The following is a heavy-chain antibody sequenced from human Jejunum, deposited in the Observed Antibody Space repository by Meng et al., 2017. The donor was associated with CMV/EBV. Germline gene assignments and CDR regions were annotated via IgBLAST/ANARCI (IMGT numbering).Heavy chain of an antibody. J-gene: IGHJ4*02. CDR3: GRDSMKGGGFDW. V-gene: IGHV3-72*01. Sequence: GFSFSDHYMDWFRQAPGKGLEWVGRIKNKRDSYITEYAASVRGRFTISRDDSKNSLYLQMNSLKTEDTAVYYCGRDSMKGGGFDWWGQGILVTVSS. CDR1: GFSFSDHY. D-gene: IGHD3-10*01. CDR2: IKNKRDSYIT.